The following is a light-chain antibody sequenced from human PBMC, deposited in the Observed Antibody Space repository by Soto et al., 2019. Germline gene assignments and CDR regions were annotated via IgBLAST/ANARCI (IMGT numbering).Light chain of an antibody. J-gene: IGLJ2*01. Sequence: QPVLTQPPSASGTPGQRVTISCSGSSSNIRSNTVNWYQQLPGTAPKLLIYNNNQRPSGVPDRFSGSKSGTSASLAINGLQSEDEADYYCAAWNDTLNGVVFGGGTKLTVL. CDR1: SSNIRSNT. CDR2: NNN. CDR3: AAWNDTLNGVV. V-gene: IGLV1-44*01.